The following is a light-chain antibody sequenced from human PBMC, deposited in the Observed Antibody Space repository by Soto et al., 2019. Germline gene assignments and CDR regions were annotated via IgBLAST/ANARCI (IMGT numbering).Light chain of an antibody. CDR2: HAS. CDR1: QSVSSD. Sequence: IVTNQSPATSSVPPGERATLSCRASQSVSSDLVWYQQKPGQAPRLLIYHASTRATGIPARFSGSGSGTEFTLTISSLQSEDFAVYYCQQYNNWPRTFGQGTKVDIK. CDR3: QQYNNWPRT. J-gene: IGKJ1*01. V-gene: IGKV3-15*01.